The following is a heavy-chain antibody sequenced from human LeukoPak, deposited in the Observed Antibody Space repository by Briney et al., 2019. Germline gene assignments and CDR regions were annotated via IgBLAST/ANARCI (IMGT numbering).Heavy chain of an antibody. J-gene: IGHJ4*02. V-gene: IGHV3-30-3*01. Sequence: GGSLRLSCAASGFTFSSYAMHWVRQAPGKGLEWVAVISYDGSNKYYADSVKGRFTISRDNSKNTLYLQMNSLRAEDTAVYYCARDRRVGATTTFFDYWGQGTLVTDSS. D-gene: IGHD1-26*01. CDR2: ISYDGSNK. CDR1: GFTFSSYA. CDR3: ARDRRVGATTTFFDY.